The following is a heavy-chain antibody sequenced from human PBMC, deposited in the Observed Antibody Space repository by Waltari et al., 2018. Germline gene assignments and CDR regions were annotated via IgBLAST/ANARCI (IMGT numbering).Heavy chain of an antibody. CDR1: GYTFTDYY. D-gene: IGHD3-3*01. CDR3: ARDLFPSFWSGYGIDF. V-gene: IGHV1-2*02. CDR2: INPNTGAT. J-gene: IGHJ3*01. Sequence: QVQLVQSGADVKKPGASVRVSCTTSGYTFTDYYISWVRQAPGKGLEWMGWINPNTGATNLAQKYQGRLSMTRDTSITTAYMELNGLTSDDTAVYYCARDLFPSFWSGYGIDFWGQGTLVTVSS.